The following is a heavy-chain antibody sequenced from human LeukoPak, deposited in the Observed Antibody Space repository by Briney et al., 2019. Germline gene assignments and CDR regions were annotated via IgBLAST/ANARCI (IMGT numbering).Heavy chain of an antibody. CDR2: IKQDGSEK. V-gene: IGHV3-7*01. Sequence: GGSLRLSCAASGFTFSSYWMSWVRQAPGKGLEWVANIKQDGSEKYYVDSAKGRFTISRDNAKNSLYLQMNSLRAEDTAVYYCARVVWFGELLGFDPWGQGTLVTVSS. J-gene: IGHJ5*02. CDR3: ARVVWFGELLGFDP. CDR1: GFTFSSYW. D-gene: IGHD3-10*01.